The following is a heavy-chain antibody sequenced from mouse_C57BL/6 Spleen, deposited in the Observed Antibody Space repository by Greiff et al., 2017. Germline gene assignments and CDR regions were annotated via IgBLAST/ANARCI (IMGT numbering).Heavy chain of an antibody. Sequence: EVQGVESGGGLVQPGGSLKLSCAASGFTFSDYGMAWVRQAPRKGPEWVAFISNLAYSIYYADTVTGRFTISRENAKNTLYLEMSSLRSEDTAMYYCARRGSTVVADAMDYWGQGTSVTVSS. J-gene: IGHJ4*01. CDR3: ARRGSTVVADAMDY. CDR2: ISNLAYSI. V-gene: IGHV5-15*04. CDR1: GFTFSDYG. D-gene: IGHD1-1*01.